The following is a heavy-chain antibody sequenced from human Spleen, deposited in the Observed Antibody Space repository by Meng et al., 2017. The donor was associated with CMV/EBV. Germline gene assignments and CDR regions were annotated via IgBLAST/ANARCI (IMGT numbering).Heavy chain of an antibody. J-gene: IGHJ4*02. Sequence: GESLKISCAASGFTFSRFSMNWVRQAPGKGLEWVSSIGSSSGYIYYADSMKGRFTMSRDNSRNTLYLQLNSLRVEDTAVYYCAREGALNFDCWGQGTLVTVSS. CDR1: GFTFSRFS. CDR3: AREGALNFDC. V-gene: IGHV3-21*04. D-gene: IGHD4/OR15-4a*01. CDR2: IGSSSGYI.